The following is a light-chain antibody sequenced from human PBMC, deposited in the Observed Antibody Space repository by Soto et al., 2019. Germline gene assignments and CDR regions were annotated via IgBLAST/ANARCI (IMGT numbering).Light chain of an antibody. V-gene: IGKV3-20*01. CDR3: EQYGSTPLT. CDR2: DAS. J-gene: IGKJ4*01. CDR1: QSVANNY. Sequence: EIVLTQSPGTLSLSPRERATLSCRASQSVANNYLAWYQQKPGQAPRFLMYDASSRATGIPDRLSGSGSGTDFTLTISRLEPEDFAVYYCEQYGSTPLTFGGGTKVEIK.